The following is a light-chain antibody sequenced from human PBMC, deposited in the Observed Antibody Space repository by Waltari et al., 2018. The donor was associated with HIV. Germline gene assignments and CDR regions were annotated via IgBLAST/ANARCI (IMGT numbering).Light chain of an antibody. CDR1: QSHLKSNGYNH. Sequence: DIVLTQSPLSLSATPGEPASISCSSRQSHLKSNGYNHLECYLQKPGQSPQHLSYLGSNRASGGPDRFSGSGSGTDFTLKISRVEAEDVGVYYCMQALQTPITFGQGTRLEIK. V-gene: IGKV2-28*01. J-gene: IGKJ5*01. CDR3: MQALQTPIT. CDR2: LGS.